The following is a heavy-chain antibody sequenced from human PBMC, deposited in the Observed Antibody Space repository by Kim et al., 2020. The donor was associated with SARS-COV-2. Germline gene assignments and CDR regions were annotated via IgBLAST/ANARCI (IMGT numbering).Heavy chain of an antibody. CDR3: ARDRGGWRHYYGMDV. Sequence: SETLSLTCTVSGGSISSYYWSWIRQPPGKGLEWIGYIYYSGSTNYNPSLKSRVTISVDTSKNRFSLKLSSVTAADTAVYYYARDRGGWRHYYGMDVWGQGTTVTVSS. J-gene: IGHJ6*02. CDR2: IYYSGST. CDR1: GGSISSYY. V-gene: IGHV4-59*01. D-gene: IGHD6-19*01.